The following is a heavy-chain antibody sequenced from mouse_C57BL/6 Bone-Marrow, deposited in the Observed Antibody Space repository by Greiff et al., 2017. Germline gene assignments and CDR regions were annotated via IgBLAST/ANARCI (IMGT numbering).Heavy chain of an antibody. J-gene: IGHJ2*01. D-gene: IGHD3-3*01. Sequence: EVQLQQSGPELVKPGASVKMSCKASGYTFTDYNMHWVKQSHGKSLEWIGYINPNNGGTSYNQKFKGKATLTVNKSSSTAYMELRSLTSEDSAVYYCARKPQLTRSFDYWGQGTTLTVSS. CDR1: GYTFTDYN. V-gene: IGHV1-22*01. CDR2: INPNNGGT. CDR3: ARKPQLTRSFDY.